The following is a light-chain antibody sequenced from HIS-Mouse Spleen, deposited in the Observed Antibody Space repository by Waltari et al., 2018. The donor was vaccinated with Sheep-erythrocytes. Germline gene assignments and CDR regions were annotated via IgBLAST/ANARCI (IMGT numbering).Light chain of an antibody. J-gene: IGLJ3*02. CDR3: SSYTSSSTWV. CDR2: EVS. Sequence: QSALTQPASVSGSPGHSLTISGPGTSSDVGGYNYVSWYQHHPGKAPKLMIYEVSNRPSGVSNRFSGSKSGNTASLTISGLQAEDEADYYCSSYTSSSTWVFGGGTKLTVL. V-gene: IGLV2-14*01. CDR1: SSDVGGYNY.